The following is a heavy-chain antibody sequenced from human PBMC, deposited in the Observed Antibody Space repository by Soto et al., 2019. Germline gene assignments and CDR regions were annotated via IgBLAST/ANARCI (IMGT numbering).Heavy chain of an antibody. D-gene: IGHD3-9*01. CDR1: GGSFSGYY. Sequence: PSETLSLSCAVYGGSFSGYYWSWIRQPPGKGLEWIGEINHSGSTNYNPSLKSRVTISVDTSKNQFSLKLSSVTAADTAVYYCARVRNQSKYFNPPKGGRDYLIDFWGKRSSDTGSS. CDR2: INHSGST. V-gene: IGHV4-34*01. CDR3: ARVRNQSKYFNPPKGGRDYLIDF. J-gene: IGHJ6*03.